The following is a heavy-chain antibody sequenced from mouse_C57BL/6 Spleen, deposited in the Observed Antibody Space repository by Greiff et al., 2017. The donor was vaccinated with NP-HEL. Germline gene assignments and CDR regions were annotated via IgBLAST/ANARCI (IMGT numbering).Heavy chain of an antibody. Sequence: EVNLVESGGGLVQPGGSLKLSCAASGFTFSDYGMAWVRQAPRKGPEWVAFISNLAYSIYYADTVTGRFTISRENAKNTLYLEMSSLRSEDTAMYYCARLGDWYFDVWGTGTTVTVSS. V-gene: IGHV5-15*01. CDR3: ARLGDWYFDV. CDR2: ISNLAYSI. CDR1: GFTFSDYG. J-gene: IGHJ1*03.